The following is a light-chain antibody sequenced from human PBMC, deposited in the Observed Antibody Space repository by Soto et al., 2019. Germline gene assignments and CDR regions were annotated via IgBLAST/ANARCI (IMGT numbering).Light chain of an antibody. CDR1: QSISSY. J-gene: IGKJ5*01. CDR3: QQYNSYPIT. V-gene: IGKV1-39*01. CDR2: AAS. Sequence: QMSQSPSSLSASVGDRVTITCRASQSISSYLNWYQQKPGKAPKLLIYAASSLQSGVPSRFSGSGSGTDFTLTISSLQPEDFATYYCQQYNSYPITFGQGTRLAI.